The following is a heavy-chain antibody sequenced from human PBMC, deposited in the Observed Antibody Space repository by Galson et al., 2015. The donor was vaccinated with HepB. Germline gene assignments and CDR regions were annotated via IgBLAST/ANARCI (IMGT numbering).Heavy chain of an antibody. Sequence: SVKVSCKASGYTFTDYYIFWVRQAPGQGPEWMGWINPNSGGTSYAQTIQGRVTVTRDTSITTAYMELTRLTSDDTAAYYCARAYLSGRVQSMGYWGQGTLVTVSS. V-gene: IGHV1-2*02. CDR3: ARAYLSGRVQSMGY. J-gene: IGHJ4*02. CDR1: GYTFTDYY. CDR2: INPNSGGT. D-gene: IGHD1-1*01.